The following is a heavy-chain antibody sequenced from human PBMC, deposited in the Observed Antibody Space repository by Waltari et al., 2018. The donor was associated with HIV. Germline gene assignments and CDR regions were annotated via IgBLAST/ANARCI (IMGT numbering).Heavy chain of an antibody. CDR3: CRGVSSDR. D-gene: IGHD2-2*01. J-gene: IGHJ5*02. V-gene: IGHV3-11*01. Sequence: QVKLVESGGGWVKTGGSLRLSCAATDFVFSDFFMTWMRQSPGKGPEWVGYISGSGTISFYADSVRGRFTISRDNANNSLYLQMNSLRDEDTAIYYCCRGVSSDRRGQGTLVTVSS. CDR2: ISGSGTIS. CDR1: DFVFSDFF.